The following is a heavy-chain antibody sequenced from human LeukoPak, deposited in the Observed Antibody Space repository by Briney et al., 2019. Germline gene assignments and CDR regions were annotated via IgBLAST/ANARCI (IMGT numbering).Heavy chain of an antibody. D-gene: IGHD3-22*01. CDR3: ARGHLYYYDSSGYYPQGFDP. Sequence: ASVKVSCKASGGTFSSYAINWVRQATGQGLEWMGWMNPNSGNTGYAQKFQGRVTITRNTSISTAYMELSSLRSEDTAVYYCARGHLYYYDSSGYYPQGFDPWGQGTLVTVSS. CDR2: MNPNSGNT. V-gene: IGHV1-8*03. J-gene: IGHJ5*02. CDR1: GGTFSSYA.